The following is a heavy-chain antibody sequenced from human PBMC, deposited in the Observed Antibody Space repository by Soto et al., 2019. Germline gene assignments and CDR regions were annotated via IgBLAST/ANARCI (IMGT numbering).Heavy chain of an antibody. CDR2: IYYSGNT. CDR3: ARIPVDTSMIYWLDP. J-gene: IGHJ5*02. Sequence: SETLSLTCTVSGGSVSSGDYYWSWIRQPPGKGLEWIGYIYYSGNTNYNPSLKSRVIISVDTSKNLFSLRLTSVTAADTAVYYCARIPVDTSMIYWLDPWGQGTLVTVSS. CDR1: GGSVSSGDYY. V-gene: IGHV4-61*08. D-gene: IGHD5-18*01.